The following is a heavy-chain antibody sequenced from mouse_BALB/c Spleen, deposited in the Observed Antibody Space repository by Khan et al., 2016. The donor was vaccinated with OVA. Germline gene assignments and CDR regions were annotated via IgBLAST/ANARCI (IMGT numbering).Heavy chain of an antibody. D-gene: IGHD6-1*01. Sequence: QVQLKESGPGLVAPSQSLSITCTVSGFSFTTYGVSWIRQPPGKGLEWLGVIWGAGITNYHSTPISRLSISKDNSESQVFLKLNSLQTDDTATYXGAGFEASYYALDYWGQGTSVTVSS. CDR1: GFSFTTYG. V-gene: IGHV2-3*01. CDR2: IWGAGIT. J-gene: IGHJ4*01. CDR3: AGFEASYYALDY.